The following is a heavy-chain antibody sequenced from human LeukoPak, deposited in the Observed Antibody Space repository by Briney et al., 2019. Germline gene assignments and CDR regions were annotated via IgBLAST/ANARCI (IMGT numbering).Heavy chain of an antibody. CDR1: GGSISSYY. D-gene: IGHD1-26*01. V-gene: IGHV4-59*01. Sequence: ASETLSLTCTVSGGSISSYYWSWIRQPPGKGLEWIGYIYSSGSTNYNPSLKSRVTISVDTSKNQFSLKLSSVTAADTAVYYCARVSSYSWYFDLWGRGTLVTVSS. CDR2: IYSSGST. J-gene: IGHJ2*01. CDR3: ARVSSYSWYFDL.